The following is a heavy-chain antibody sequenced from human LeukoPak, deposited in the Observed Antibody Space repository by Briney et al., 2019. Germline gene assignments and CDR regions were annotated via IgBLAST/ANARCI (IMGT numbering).Heavy chain of an antibody. V-gene: IGHV3-48*03. CDR2: ISGSGTTI. CDR1: GFTFSNNE. CDR3: ARETYYGSGSYSDFALDY. J-gene: IGHJ4*02. D-gene: IGHD3-10*01. Sequence: QPGGSLRLSCAASGFTFSNNEINWVRHAPGRGLEWISYISGSGTTIYHANSVKGRFTIARDNAKNSVYLQMNSLRAEDTAVYYCARETYYGSGSYSDFALDYWGQGTLVTVSS.